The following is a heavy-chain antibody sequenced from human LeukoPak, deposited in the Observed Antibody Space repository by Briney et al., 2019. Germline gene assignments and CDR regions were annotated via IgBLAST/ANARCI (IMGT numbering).Heavy chain of an antibody. CDR3: ARDGDWGWDH. D-gene: IGHD7-27*01. CDR2: ISDNGGST. CDR1: GFTFSSYG. V-gene: IGHV3-21*06. J-gene: IGHJ4*02. Sequence: KPGRSLRLSCAASGFTFSSYGMHWARQAPGKGLEWVSVISDNGGSTYYADSVKGRFTISRDNAKNSLYLQMNSLRGEDTAIYYCARDGDWGWDHWGQGTLVTVSS.